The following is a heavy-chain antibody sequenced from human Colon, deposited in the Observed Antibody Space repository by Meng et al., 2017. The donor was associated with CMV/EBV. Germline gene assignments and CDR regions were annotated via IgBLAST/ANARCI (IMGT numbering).Heavy chain of an antibody. Sequence: GESLKISCAASGFTFSSYSMNWVRQAPGKGLEWVSSISSSSSYIYYADSVKGRFTISRDNSKNTLYLQMNSLRAEDTAVFYCARDIPFDPWGQGTLVTVSS. CDR3: ARDIPFDP. CDR1: GFTFSSYS. CDR2: ISSSSSYI. V-gene: IGHV3-21*01. J-gene: IGHJ5*02.